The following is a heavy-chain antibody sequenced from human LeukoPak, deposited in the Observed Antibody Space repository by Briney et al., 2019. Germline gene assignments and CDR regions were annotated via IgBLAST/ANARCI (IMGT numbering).Heavy chain of an antibody. D-gene: IGHD3-9*01. CDR1: GGTFSSSA. CDR3: ALILTGSAARGDYFDY. Sequence: ASVKVSCKASGGTFSSSAISWVRQAPGQGLEWMGRIIPILGIANYAQKFQGRVTITADKSTSTAYMELSSLRSEDTAVYYCALILTGSAARGDYFDYWGQGTLVTVSS. CDR2: IIPILGIA. V-gene: IGHV1-69*04. J-gene: IGHJ4*02.